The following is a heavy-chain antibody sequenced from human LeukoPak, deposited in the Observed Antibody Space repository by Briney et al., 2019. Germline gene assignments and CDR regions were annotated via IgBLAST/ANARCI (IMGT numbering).Heavy chain of an antibody. V-gene: IGHV3-7*04. Sequence: GGSLRLSCAVSGITFISYWMSWVRQAPGKGLEWVAYIKRDGSAQSYVDSVKGRFTISRDNAKNSLYLQMNSLRVEDTAVYYCARGTNYDFWGQGTLVTVSS. CDR1: GITFISYW. CDR3: ARGTNYDF. CDR2: IKRDGSAQ. D-gene: IGHD2-8*01. J-gene: IGHJ4*02.